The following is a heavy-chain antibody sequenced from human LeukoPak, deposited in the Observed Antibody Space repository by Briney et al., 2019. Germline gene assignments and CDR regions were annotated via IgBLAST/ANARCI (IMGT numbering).Heavy chain of an antibody. CDR2: ISGSGEGT. Sequence: GGSLRLSCAASGFTFSSYSMNWVRQAPGKGLEWVSAISGSGEGTYYADSVKGRFTISRDNAKNSLYLQMNSLRDEDTAVYYCARARYFDYWGQGTLVTVSS. CDR3: ARARYFDY. D-gene: IGHD1-14*01. CDR1: GFTFSSYS. J-gene: IGHJ4*02. V-gene: IGHV3-48*02.